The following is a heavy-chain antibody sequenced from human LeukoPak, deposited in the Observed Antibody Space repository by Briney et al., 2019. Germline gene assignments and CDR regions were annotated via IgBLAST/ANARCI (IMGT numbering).Heavy chain of an antibody. Sequence: PGGSLRLSCAASGFTFSIYGMHWVRQAPGKGLEWVALIWFDGTNKYYADSVKGRFTISRDNSKNALYLQMNSLRVEDTAVYYCARAASYESSGYPDYWGQGTLVTVSS. CDR2: IWFDGTNK. J-gene: IGHJ4*02. D-gene: IGHD3-22*01. V-gene: IGHV3-30*02. CDR1: GFTFSIYG. CDR3: ARAASYESSGYPDY.